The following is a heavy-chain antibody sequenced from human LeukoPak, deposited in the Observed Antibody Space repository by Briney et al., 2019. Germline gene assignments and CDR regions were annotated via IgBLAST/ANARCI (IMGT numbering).Heavy chain of an antibody. V-gene: IGHV3-30*02. D-gene: IGHD3-10*01. CDR3: ASGETTTGDFDY. J-gene: IGHJ4*02. CDR1: GFTFSSYG. Sequence: GGSLRLSCAASGFTFSSYGMHWVRQAPGKGLEWVAFIRYDGSNKYYADSVKGRFTISRDNSKNTLYLQMNSLRAEDTAVYYCASGETTTGDFDYWGQGTLVTVSS. CDR2: IRYDGSNK.